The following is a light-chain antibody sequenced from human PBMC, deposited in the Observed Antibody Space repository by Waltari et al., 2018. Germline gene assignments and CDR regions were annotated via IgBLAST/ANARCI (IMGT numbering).Light chain of an antibody. CDR1: SSDVGNYKR. J-gene: IGLJ2*01. Sequence: QSALTQPASVSGSPGQSITISCTGTSSDVGNYKRVSWYQQHPGKAPKIMIYAVSKRPSGVSDRFSGSKSGDMASLTISGLHPEDEAEYFCSSYAGSSKGVFGGGTKVTVL. CDR2: AVS. CDR3: SSYAGSSKGV. V-gene: IGLV2-23*02.